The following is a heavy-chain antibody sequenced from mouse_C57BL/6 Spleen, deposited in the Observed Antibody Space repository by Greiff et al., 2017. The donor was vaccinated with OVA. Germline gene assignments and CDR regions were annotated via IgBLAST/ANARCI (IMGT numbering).Heavy chain of an antibody. CDR2: IWSGGST. J-gene: IGHJ2*01. D-gene: IGHD1-1*01. CDR1: GFSLTRYG. Sequence: QVQLQQSGPGLVQPSQSLSITCTVSGFSLTRYGVHWVRQSPGKGLEWLGVIWSGGSTDYTAAFISRLSISKDNSKSQVFFKMSSLQADDTAIYYCARNSDYYGSIYYFDYWGQGTTLTVSS. CDR3: ARNSDYYGSIYYFDY. V-gene: IGHV2-2*01.